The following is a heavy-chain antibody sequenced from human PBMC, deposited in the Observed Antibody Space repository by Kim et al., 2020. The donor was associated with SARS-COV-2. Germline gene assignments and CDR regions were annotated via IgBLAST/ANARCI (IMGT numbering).Heavy chain of an antibody. Sequence: GGSLRLSCAASGFTFSSYAMHWVRQAPGKGLEWVAVISYDGSNKYYADSVKGRFTISRDNSKNTLYLQMNSLRAEDTAVYYCARAGRDGYNLLPTVFIDYYYGMDVWGQGTTVTVSS. CDR3: ARAGRDGYNLLPTVFIDYYYGMDV. J-gene: IGHJ6*02. V-gene: IGHV3-30*04. CDR2: ISYDGSNK. CDR1: GFTFSSYA. D-gene: IGHD5-12*01.